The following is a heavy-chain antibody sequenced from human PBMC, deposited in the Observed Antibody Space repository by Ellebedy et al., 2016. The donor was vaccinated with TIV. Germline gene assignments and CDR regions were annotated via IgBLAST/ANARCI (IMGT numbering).Heavy chain of an antibody. CDR3: ARNVLIFTFDKWYSDL. Sequence: SETLSLTCTVSGGSLSNYPYYWGWIRQSPGKGLEWIGTVYYSGNTYYNPSLKSRVTISVDTSMNRFSLDLNSVTATDTAVYYCARNVLIFTFDKWYSDLWGRGTPVTVSS. D-gene: IGHD3/OR15-3a*01. CDR1: GGSLSNYPYY. J-gene: IGHJ2*01. CDR2: VYYSGNT. V-gene: IGHV4-39*01.